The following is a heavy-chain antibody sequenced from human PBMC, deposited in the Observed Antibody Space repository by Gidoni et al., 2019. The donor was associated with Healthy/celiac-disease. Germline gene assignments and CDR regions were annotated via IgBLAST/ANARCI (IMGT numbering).Heavy chain of an antibody. CDR1: GFTFSSYG. J-gene: IGHJ4*02. D-gene: IGHD1-26*01. V-gene: IGHV3-30*18. CDR3: AKSTDSQGGFDY. Sequence: QVQLVESGGGVVQPGRSLRLSCAASGFTFSSYGMHWVRQAPGKGLEWVEVISYDGSNKYYADSVKGRFTISRDNSKNTLYLQMNSLRAEDTAVYYCAKSTDSQGGFDYWGQGTLVTVSS. CDR2: ISYDGSNK.